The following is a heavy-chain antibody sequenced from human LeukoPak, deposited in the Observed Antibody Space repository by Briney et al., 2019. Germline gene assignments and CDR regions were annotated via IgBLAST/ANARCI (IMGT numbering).Heavy chain of an antibody. D-gene: IGHD3-10*01. Sequence: AETLSLTCTVSGGPISSYYWIWIRQPPGKGLEWIGYIYYSESTKYNPSLKRRVTITVNTPKNHIPLPLIYVTAADTAAYYCARVPGADYYGWGSYQIWGQGTLVTVSS. CDR2: IYYSEST. CDR1: GGPISSYY. CDR3: ARVPGADYYGWGSYQI. J-gene: IGHJ4*02. V-gene: IGHV4-59*01.